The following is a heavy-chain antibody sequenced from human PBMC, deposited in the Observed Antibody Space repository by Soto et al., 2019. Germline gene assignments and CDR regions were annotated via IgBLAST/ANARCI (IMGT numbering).Heavy chain of an antibody. D-gene: IGHD6-19*01. Sequence: EVQLVESGGGLVQPGGSLRLSCAASGFTFSSYAMHWVRQAPGKGLEYVSAISSNGGSTYYANSVKGRFTISRDNSKNTLYLQMGSLRAEDMAVYYCAREGWYSSGWYVWDAFDIWGQGTMVTVSS. J-gene: IGHJ3*02. CDR1: GFTFSSYA. CDR3: AREGWYSSGWYVWDAFDI. V-gene: IGHV3-64*01. CDR2: ISSNGGST.